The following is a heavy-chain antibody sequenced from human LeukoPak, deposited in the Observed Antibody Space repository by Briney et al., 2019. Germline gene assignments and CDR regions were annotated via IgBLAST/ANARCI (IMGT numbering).Heavy chain of an antibody. CDR1: GFTFSSYS. Sequence: TGGSLRLSCAASGFTFSSYSMNRVRQAPGKGLEWVSYISSSSSTIYYADSVKGRFTISRDNAKNSLYLQMDSLRAEDTAVYYCARAYYYDSSGYTASFQHWGQGTLVTVSS. J-gene: IGHJ1*01. CDR2: ISSSSSTI. D-gene: IGHD3-22*01. CDR3: ARAYYYDSSGYTASFQH. V-gene: IGHV3-48*01.